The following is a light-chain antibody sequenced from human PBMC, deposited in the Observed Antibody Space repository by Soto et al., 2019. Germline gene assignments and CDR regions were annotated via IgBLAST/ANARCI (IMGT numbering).Light chain of an antibody. CDR2: EVS. CDR1: RIDVGGYKH. J-gene: IGLJ2*01. V-gene: IGLV2-8*01. CDR3: SSYAGSNNLV. Sequence: QSALTQPPSASGSPGQSVTISCTGTRIDVGGYKHVSWYQQHPGKAPKLMIYEVSKRPSGVPDRFSGSKSGNTASLTVSGLQAEYEADYYCSSYAGSNNLVFGGGTKLTVL.